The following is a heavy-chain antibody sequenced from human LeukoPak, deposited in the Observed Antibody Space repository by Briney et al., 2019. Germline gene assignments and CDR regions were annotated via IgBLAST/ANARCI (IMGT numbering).Heavy chain of an antibody. V-gene: IGHV3-11*01. Sequence: PGGSLRLSCAASGFTFSDYYMSWIRQAPGKGLEWVSYISSSGSTIYYADSVKGRFTISRDNAKNSLYLQMNSLRAEDTAVYYCARDESPYYYDSSGYVGYWGQGTLVTVSS. CDR1: GFTFSDYY. CDR3: ARDESPYYYDSSGYVGY. J-gene: IGHJ4*02. D-gene: IGHD3-22*01. CDR2: ISSSGSTI.